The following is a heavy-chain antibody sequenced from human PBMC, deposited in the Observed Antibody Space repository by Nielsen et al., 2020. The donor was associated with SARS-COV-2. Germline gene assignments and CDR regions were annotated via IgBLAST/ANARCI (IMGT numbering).Heavy chain of an antibody. J-gene: IGHJ3*02. CDR1: GFTFSSYA. CDR3: AKIQTMIVAIDAFDI. D-gene: IGHD3-22*01. Sequence: GGSLRLSCAASGFTFSSYAMSWVRQAPGKGLEWVSAISGSGGSTYYADSVKGRFTISRDNSKNTLYLQMNSLRAEDTAVYYCAKIQTMIVAIDAFDIWGQGTMSPSLQ. V-gene: IGHV3-23*01. CDR2: ISGSGGST.